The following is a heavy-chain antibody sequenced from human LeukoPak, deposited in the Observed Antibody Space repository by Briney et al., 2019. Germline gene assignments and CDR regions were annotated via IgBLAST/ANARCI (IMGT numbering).Heavy chain of an antibody. J-gene: IGHJ4*02. CDR2: IYHSGST. D-gene: IGHD4-17*01. Sequence: PSETLSLTCAVSGGSISSGGYSWSWIRQPPGKGLEWIGYIYHSGSTYYNPSLKSRVTISVDRSKNQFSLKLSSVTAADTAVYYCASASPSYGDYGGAIDYWGQGTLVTVSS. CDR1: GGSISSGGYS. CDR3: ASASPSYGDYGGAIDY. V-gene: IGHV4-30-2*01.